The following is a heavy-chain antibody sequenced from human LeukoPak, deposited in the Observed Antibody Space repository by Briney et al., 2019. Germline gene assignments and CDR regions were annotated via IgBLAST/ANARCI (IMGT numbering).Heavy chain of an antibody. J-gene: IGHJ4*02. CDR3: AKGVTMVRGVIGTYFDY. Sequence: GGSLRLSCAASGFTFSSYAMHWVRQAPGKGLEWVAVISYDGSNKYYADSVKGRFTISRDNSKNTLYLQMNSLRAEDTAVYYCAKGVTMVRGVIGTYFDYWGQGTLVTVSS. CDR1: GFTFSSYA. D-gene: IGHD3-10*01. V-gene: IGHV3-30-3*01. CDR2: ISYDGSNK.